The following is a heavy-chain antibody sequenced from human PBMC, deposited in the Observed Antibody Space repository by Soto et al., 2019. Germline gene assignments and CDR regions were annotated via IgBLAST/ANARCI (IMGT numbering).Heavy chain of an antibody. D-gene: IGHD3-10*01. CDR1: GGSISSTNYY. J-gene: IGHJ4*02. CDR2: IYYSGST. Sequence: SETLSLTCTVSGGSISSTNYYWGWIRQPPGKGLEWIGSIYYSGSTYYNPSLKSRVTISVDTSKNQFSLKLSSVTAADTAVYYCARRGSGSYSDYWGQGTLVTVSS. V-gene: IGHV4-39*01. CDR3: ARRGSGSYSDY.